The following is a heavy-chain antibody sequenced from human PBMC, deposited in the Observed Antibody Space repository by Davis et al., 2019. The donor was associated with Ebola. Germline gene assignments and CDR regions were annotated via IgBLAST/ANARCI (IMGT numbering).Heavy chain of an antibody. CDR1: GFTFSNAW. V-gene: IGHV3-15*07. CDR3: TTPQCYYDSSGYPTCFDY. J-gene: IGHJ4*02. D-gene: IGHD3-22*01. CDR2: IKSKTDGGTT. Sequence: PGGSLRLSCAASGFTFSNAWMNWVRQAPGKGLEWVGRIKSKTDGGTTDYAAPVKGRFTISRDDSKNTLYLQMNSLKTEDTAVYYCTTPQCYYDSSGYPTCFDYWGQGALVTVSS.